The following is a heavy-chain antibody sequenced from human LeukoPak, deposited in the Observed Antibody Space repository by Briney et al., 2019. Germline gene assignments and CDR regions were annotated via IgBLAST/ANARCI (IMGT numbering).Heavy chain of an antibody. V-gene: IGHV3-7*01. J-gene: IGHJ6*02. CDR2: IKQDGSEK. CDR1: GFTFSSYR. D-gene: IGHD1-26*01. CDR3: ASSQWELLDYYGMDV. Sequence: GGSLRLSCAASGFTFSSYRMSWVRQAPGKGLEWVSNIKQDGSEKYYVDSVKGRFTISRDNAKNSLYLQMNSLRAEDTAVYYCASSQWELLDYYGMDVWGQGTTVTVSS.